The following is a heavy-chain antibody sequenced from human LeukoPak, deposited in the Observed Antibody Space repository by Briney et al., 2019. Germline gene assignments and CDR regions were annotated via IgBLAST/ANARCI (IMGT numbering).Heavy chain of an antibody. D-gene: IGHD2-8*02. CDR1: GGTFSSYA. V-gene: IGHV1-69*05. CDR2: IIPIFGTA. Sequence: SVKVSCKASGGTFSSYAISWVRQAPGQELEWMGGIIPIFGTANYAQKFQGRVTITTDESTSTAYMELSSLRSEDTAVYYCARHPGGVGRYYYYMDVWGKGTTVTVSS. CDR3: ARHPGGVGRYYYYMDV. J-gene: IGHJ6*03.